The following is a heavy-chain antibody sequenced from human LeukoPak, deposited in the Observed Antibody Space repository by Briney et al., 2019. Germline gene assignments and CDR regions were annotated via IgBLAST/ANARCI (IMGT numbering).Heavy chain of an antibody. CDR1: GGSVSSYY. CDR2: IHYSGST. J-gene: IGHJ5*02. V-gene: IGHV4-59*02. D-gene: IGHD3-22*01. Sequence: SETLSLTCTVSGGSVSSYYWSWIRQPPGKGLEWIGYIHYSGSTNYNPSLKSRVAISVDTSKNQFSLKLSSVTAADTAVYYCARAGIYDTSGYYNVCFDPWGQGTLVTVSS. CDR3: ARAGIYDTSGYYNVCFDP.